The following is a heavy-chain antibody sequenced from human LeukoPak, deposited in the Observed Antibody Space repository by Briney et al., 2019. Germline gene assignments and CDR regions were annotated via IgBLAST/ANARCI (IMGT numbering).Heavy chain of an antibody. CDR1: GFTFNNYA. CDR3: ARDGPEGTLDY. D-gene: IGHD1-1*01. Sequence: PGGSLRLSCAASGFTFNNYAMDWVRQAPGKGPEWVAAISYDGSNKYFADSVKGRFTISRDNSKNTLYLQMNSLRAEDTAVYYCARDGPEGTLDYWGQGTLVTVSS. J-gene: IGHJ4*02. CDR2: ISYDGSNK. V-gene: IGHV3-30-3*01.